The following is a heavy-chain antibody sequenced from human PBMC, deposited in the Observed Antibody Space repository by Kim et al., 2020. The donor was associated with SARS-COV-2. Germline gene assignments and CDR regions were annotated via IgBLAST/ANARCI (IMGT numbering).Heavy chain of an antibody. CDR3: AVITGFYYGY. CDR1: GFTFSDYG. D-gene: IGHD3-10*01. J-gene: IGHJ4*02. CDR2: IGGSGATT. V-gene: IGHV3-23*01. Sequence: GGSLRLSCAASGFTFSDYGVTWVRQAPGKGLEWVSSIGGSGATTYYGDSVKGRFTISRDNFQNTLFLQMNSLRAEDTAVYYCAVITGFYYGYWGQGTLVT.